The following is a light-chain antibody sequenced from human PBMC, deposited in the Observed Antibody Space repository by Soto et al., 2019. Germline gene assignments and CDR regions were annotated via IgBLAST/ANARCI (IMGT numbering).Light chain of an antibody. V-gene: IGLV2-8*01. Sequence: QSALTQPPSASGFPGQSVTISCTGTSSDVGGYNYVSWYQQHPGKAPKLMIYEVSKRPSGVPDRFSGSKTDNTASLTVSGLQAEDEDDYYCSSYAGSNYFYVFGTGTRSPS. CDR2: EVS. CDR3: SSYAGSNYFYV. J-gene: IGLJ1*01. CDR1: SSDVGGYNY.